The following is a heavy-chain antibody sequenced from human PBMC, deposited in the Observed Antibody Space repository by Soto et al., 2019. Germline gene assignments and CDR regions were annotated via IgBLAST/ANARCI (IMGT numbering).Heavy chain of an antibody. CDR3: EHRPAYDISTGYYPFDY. V-gene: IGHV2-5*02. D-gene: IGHD3-9*01. CDR1: GFSLSTSGVG. J-gene: IGHJ4*02. CDR2: IYWDDGK. Sequence: SGPTLVNPTQTLTLTCTFSGFSLSTSGVGGAWIRPPPGKALEWLALIYWDDGKRYSPSLNTTLNITKDTSKNQVVLTPTDVDPEDTATYYCEHRPAYDISTGYYPFDYWGQGSLVTVS.